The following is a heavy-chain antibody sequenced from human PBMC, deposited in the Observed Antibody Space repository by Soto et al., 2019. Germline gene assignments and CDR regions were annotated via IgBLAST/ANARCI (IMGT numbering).Heavy chain of an antibody. CDR1: GGSFSGYY. D-gene: IGHD5-18*01. V-gene: IGHV4-34*01. CDR3: ASGRRGYSYRSATREYLNWFYP. J-gene: IGHJ5*02. CDR2: INHSGST. Sequence: SETLSLTCAVYGGSFSGYYWSWIRQPPGKGLEWIGEINHSGSTNYNPSLKSQVTISVDTSKNQFSLKLSSVTAPDTAVYYCASGRRGYSYRSATREYLNWFYPWGKG.